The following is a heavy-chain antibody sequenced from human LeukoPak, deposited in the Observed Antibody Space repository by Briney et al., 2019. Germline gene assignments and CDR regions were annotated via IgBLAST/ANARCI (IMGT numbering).Heavy chain of an antibody. J-gene: IGHJ4*02. D-gene: IGHD3-3*01. Sequence: PSKTLSLTCTVSGGSISSNYWSWIRQPPGKGLEWIGYIYYSGSTNSNPSLKSRVTISVDTSKNQFSLKLSSVTAADTAVYYCARVGDFWSGFYLDYWGQGTLVTVSS. CDR2: IYYSGST. CDR1: GGSISSNY. CDR3: ARVGDFWSGFYLDY. V-gene: IGHV4-59*01.